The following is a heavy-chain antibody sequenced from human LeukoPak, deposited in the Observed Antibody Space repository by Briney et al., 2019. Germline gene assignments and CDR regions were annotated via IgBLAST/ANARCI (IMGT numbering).Heavy chain of an antibody. Sequence: GGSLRLSCAASGFTFSSFAMTWVRQAPGKGLEWVSFISGSGGSTYYADSVKGRFTISRDNSKNTLYLQMNSLRAEDTALYYCARVAVVTPGDAFAIWGQGTMVTVS. CDR1: GFTFSSFA. J-gene: IGHJ3*02. CDR2: ISGSGGST. D-gene: IGHD4-23*01. V-gene: IGHV3-23*01. CDR3: ARVAVVTPGDAFAI.